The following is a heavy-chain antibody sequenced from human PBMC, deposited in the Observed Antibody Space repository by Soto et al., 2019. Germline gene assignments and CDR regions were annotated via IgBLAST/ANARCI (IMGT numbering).Heavy chain of an antibody. V-gene: IGHV3-43*01. J-gene: IGHJ4*02. CDR2: ISWDGGST. D-gene: IGHD6-13*01. CDR1: GFTFDDYT. CDR3: AKGESIAAAGTFDY. Sequence: GGSLRLSCAASGFTFDDYTMHWVRQAPGKGLEWVSLISWDGGSTYYADSVKGRFTISRDNSKNSLYLQMNSLRTEDTALYYCAKGESIAAAGTFDYWGQGTLVTVSS.